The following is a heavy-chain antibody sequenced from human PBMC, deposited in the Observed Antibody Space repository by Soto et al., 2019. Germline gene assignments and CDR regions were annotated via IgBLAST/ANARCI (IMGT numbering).Heavy chain of an antibody. Sequence: ASVKVSCKASGYTFTSYAMHWVRQAPGQRLEWMGWINAGNGNTKYSQRFQGRVTITRDTSASTAYMELSSLRSEDTAVYYCARDRTGDFWGGYWGNWFDPWGQGTLVTVSS. CDR3: ARDRTGDFWGGYWGNWFDP. D-gene: IGHD3-3*01. V-gene: IGHV1-3*01. J-gene: IGHJ5*02. CDR2: INAGNGNT. CDR1: GYTFTSYA.